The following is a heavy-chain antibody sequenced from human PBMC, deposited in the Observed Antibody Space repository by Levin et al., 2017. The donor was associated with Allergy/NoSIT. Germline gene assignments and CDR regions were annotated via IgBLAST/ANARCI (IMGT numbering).Heavy chain of an antibody. V-gene: IGHV4-39*01. CDR2: IYYSGTT. D-gene: IGHD3-10*01. Sequence: ASETLSLTCTVSGGSFITSSYFWAWIRQPPGKGLEWLGSIYYSGTTYYNPSLKSRLTISIDTSTNQFSLKLRSVTAADTAVYYCARHTALLWFEEVVFDSWGQGKLVAVSS. CDR3: ARHTALLWFEEVVFDS. J-gene: IGHJ4*02. CDR1: GGSFITSSYF.